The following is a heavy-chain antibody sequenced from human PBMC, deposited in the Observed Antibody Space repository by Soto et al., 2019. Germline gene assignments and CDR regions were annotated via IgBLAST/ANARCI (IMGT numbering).Heavy chain of an antibody. V-gene: IGHV3-53*01. Sequence: GGSLRLSCAASGFTFSSYAMNWVRQAPGKGLEWVSVIYSGGSTYYADSVKGRFTISRDNSKNTLYLQMNSLRAEDTAVYYCARSTPRRYYDSSGYYDYWGQGTLVTVSS. CDR1: GFTFSSYA. J-gene: IGHJ4*02. CDR3: ARSTPRRYYDSSGYYDY. D-gene: IGHD3-22*01. CDR2: IYSGGST.